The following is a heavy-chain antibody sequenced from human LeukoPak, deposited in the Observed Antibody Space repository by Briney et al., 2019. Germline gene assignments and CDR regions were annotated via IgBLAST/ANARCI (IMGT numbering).Heavy chain of an antibody. Sequence: SETLSLTCAVYSGSFSGYYWSWIRQPPGKGLEWIGEINHSGSTNYNPSLKSRVTISVDTSKNQFSLKLSSVTAADTAVYYCARGRRGSYHYWGQGTLVTVSS. D-gene: IGHD1-26*01. CDR2: INHSGST. CDR1: SGSFSGYY. J-gene: IGHJ4*02. CDR3: ARGRRGSYHY. V-gene: IGHV4-34*01.